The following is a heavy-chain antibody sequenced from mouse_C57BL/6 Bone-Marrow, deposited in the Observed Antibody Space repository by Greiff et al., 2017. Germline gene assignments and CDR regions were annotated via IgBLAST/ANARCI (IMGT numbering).Heavy chain of an antibody. CDR3: ARWGDYGSSYDD. V-gene: IGHV1-81*01. D-gene: IGHD1-1*01. J-gene: IGHJ2*01. CDR1: GYTFTSYG. CDR2: IYPRSGNT. Sequence: QVQLQQSGAELARPGASVKLSCKASGYTFTSYGISWVKQRTGQGLEWIGEIYPRSGNTYYNEKFKGKATLTADKSSSTAHMELRSLTSEDSAVYFCARWGDYGSSYDDWGQGTTLTVSS.